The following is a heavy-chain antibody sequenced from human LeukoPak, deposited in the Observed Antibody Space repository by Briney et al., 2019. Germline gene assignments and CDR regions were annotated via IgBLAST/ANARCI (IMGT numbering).Heavy chain of an antibody. Sequence: SETLSLTCAVSGGSISSGGYSWSWIRQPPGKGLEWIGYIYHSGSTYYNPSLKSRVTISVDTSKNQFSLKLSSVTAADTAVYYCARVSDYYGSGSYYRGFDYWGQGTLVTVSS. CDR3: ARVSDYYGSGSYYRGFDY. CDR2: IYHSGST. J-gene: IGHJ4*02. D-gene: IGHD3-10*01. CDR1: GGSISSGGYS. V-gene: IGHV4-30-2*05.